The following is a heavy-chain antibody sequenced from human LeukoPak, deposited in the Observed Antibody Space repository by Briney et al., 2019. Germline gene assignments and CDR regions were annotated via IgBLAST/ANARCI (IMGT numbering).Heavy chain of an antibody. V-gene: IGHV3-30*18. Sequence: GALRLSCAASGFTFSSYGMHWVRQAPGKGLEWVAVISYDGSNKYYADSVKGRFTISRDNSKNTLYLQMNSLRAEDTAVYYCAKGAPQYSSSWPYYYYYMDVGGKGTTVTVSS. J-gene: IGHJ6*03. D-gene: IGHD6-13*01. CDR2: ISYDGSNK. CDR3: AKGAPQYSSSWPYYYYYMDV. CDR1: GFTFSSYG.